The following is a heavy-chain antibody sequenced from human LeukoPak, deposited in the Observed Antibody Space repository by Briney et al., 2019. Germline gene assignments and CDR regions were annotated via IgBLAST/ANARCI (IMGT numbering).Heavy chain of an antibody. Sequence: PSETLSLTCNVSEGSISRSNYLWVWIRQSPGKGLEWIGSIEFGVSTYYNPSLKSRITISVDMSKNQFSLKLTSVTAADTAVYYCAGGSEYCSGDNCYTENWFDPWGQGTLVTVSS. V-gene: IGHV4-39*07. J-gene: IGHJ5*02. CDR1: EGSISRSNYL. CDR2: IEFGVST. CDR3: AGGSEYCSGDNCYTENWFDP. D-gene: IGHD2-2*02.